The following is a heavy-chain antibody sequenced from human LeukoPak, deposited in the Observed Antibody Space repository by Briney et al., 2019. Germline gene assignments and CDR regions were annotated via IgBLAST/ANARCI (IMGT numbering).Heavy chain of an antibody. D-gene: IGHD1-26*01. CDR2: IYHSGST. V-gene: IGHV4-38-2*01. CDR1: GYSISSVYY. Sequence: SETLSLTHAVCGYSISSVYYRGWIRPPPGKGLEWIGSIYHSGSTYYNPSLKSRATISVDTFKHQFSLKLSSVTAADTAVYYCARRGGSYYFVYWGQGTLVTVSS. CDR3: ARRGGSYYFVY. J-gene: IGHJ4*02.